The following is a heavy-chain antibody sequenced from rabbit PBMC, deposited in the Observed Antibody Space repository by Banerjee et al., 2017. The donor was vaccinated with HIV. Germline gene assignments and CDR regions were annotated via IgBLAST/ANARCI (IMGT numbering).Heavy chain of an antibody. CDR1: GIDFSSYYY. D-gene: IGHD6-1*01. J-gene: IGHJ4*01. CDR2: IYTSSGST. V-gene: IGHV1S43*01. Sequence: QEQLVEFGGGLVKPGGTLTLTCKASGIDFSSYYYLCWVRQAPGKGLELIACIYTSSGSTWYASWVNGRFTISSHNAQNTLYLQLNSLTAADTATYFCARGTAYIYGYVGYYFKLWGQGTLVPVS. CDR3: ARGTAYIYGYVGYYFKL.